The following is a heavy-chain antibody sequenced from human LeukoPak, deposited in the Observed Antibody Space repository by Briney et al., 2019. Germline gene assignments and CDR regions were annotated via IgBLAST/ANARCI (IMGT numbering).Heavy chain of an antibody. D-gene: IGHD3-3*01. CDR2: LSYDGRNK. CDR1: GFTFISYA. J-gene: IGHJ6*02. V-gene: IGHV3-30*04. CDR3: ARLQRWSGYEYYPMDL. Sequence: GGSLRLSCAASGFTFISYAMHWVRQPPGKGLEWVAVLSYDGRNKYYADSVKGRFTISRDNSKNTVYLQMNSLKTEDTAVYYCARLQRWSGYEYYPMDLWGQGTTVIVSS.